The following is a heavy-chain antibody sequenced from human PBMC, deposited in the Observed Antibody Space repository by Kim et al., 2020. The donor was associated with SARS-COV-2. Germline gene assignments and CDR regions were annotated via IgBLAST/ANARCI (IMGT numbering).Heavy chain of an antibody. CDR3: ARDRSYSYGWDFDL. D-gene: IGHD5-18*01. J-gene: IGHJ2*01. CDR1: GFTFSSYS. CDR2: ISSSSSTI. Sequence: GGSLRLSCAASGFTFSSYSMNWVRQAPGKGLEWVSYISSSSSTIYYADSVKGRFTISRDNAKNSLYLQMNSLRDEDTAVYYCARDRSYSYGWDFDLWGRGTLVTVSS. V-gene: IGHV3-48*02.